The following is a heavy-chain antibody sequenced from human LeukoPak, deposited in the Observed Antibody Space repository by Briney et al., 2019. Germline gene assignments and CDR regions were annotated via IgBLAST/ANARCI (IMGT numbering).Heavy chain of an antibody. V-gene: IGHV3-7*01. CDR2: IKQDGSEK. D-gene: IGHD3-10*01. CDR1: GFTFNSYW. Sequence: GGSLRLSCAASGFTFNSYWMSWVRQAPGKGLEWVANIKQDGSEKYYVDSVKGRFTISRDNAKNSLYLQMNSLRAEDTAVYYCARDALVRYGSGSSWGQGTLVTVSS. J-gene: IGHJ4*02. CDR3: ARDALVRYGSGSS.